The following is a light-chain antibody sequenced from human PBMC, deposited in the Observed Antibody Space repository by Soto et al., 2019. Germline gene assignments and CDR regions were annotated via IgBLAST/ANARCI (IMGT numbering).Light chain of an antibody. V-gene: IGKV3-11*01. CDR3: QKRSNWPLT. CDR1: QSGSSY. CDR2: DAS. Sequence: EIVWTQAPATLCLSPGESATLSGRASQSGSSYLSLYQQKPGQAPRLLIYDASNRATGIPARFSGSGSGTDFTLPISSLEPDDFAVYYFQKRSNWPLTFGGRANVDIK. J-gene: IGKJ4*01.